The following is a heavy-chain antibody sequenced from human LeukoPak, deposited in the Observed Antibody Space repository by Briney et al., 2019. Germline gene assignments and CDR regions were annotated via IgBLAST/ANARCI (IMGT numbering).Heavy chain of an antibody. CDR1: GFTFSSYW. V-gene: IGHV3-43*02. CDR2: ISGDGGST. CDR3: AKDKGYYDFWSGYWPFDY. D-gene: IGHD3-3*01. Sequence: PGGSLRLSCAASGFTFSSYWMHWVRQAPGKGLEWVSLISGDGGSTYYADSVKGRFTISRDNSKNSLYLQMNSLRTEDTALYYCAKDKGYYDFWSGYWPFDYWGQGTLVTVSS. J-gene: IGHJ4*02.